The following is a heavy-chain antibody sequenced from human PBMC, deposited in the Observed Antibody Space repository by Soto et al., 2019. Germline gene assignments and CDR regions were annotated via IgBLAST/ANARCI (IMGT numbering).Heavy chain of an antibody. CDR1: DGSVSSNSYS. V-gene: IGHV4-39*01. CDR2: IYSSENT. D-gene: IGHD2-2*03. J-gene: IGHJ6*02. Sequence: PSETLSLTCTVPDGSVSSNSYSWGWIRQTPGKGLEWIGTIYSSENTYYNPSLLSRVTISVDTSKNEFSLRLSSVTAADTAVYYCARFYGYCVSTYCHGYYGMDVWGQGTTVPVSS. CDR3: ARFYGYCVSTYCHGYYGMDV.